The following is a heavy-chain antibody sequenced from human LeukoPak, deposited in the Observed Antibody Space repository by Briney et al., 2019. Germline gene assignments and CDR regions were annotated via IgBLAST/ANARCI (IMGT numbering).Heavy chain of an antibody. CDR3: TTGFYGDYHYYYGMDV. J-gene: IGHJ6*02. Sequence: GGSLRLSCAASGFTFSSAWMSWVRQAPGKGLEWVGRIKSKTDGGTTDYAAPVKGRFTISRDDSKNTLYLQMNSLKTEDTAVYYCTTGFYGDYHYYYGMDVWGQGTTVTVSS. D-gene: IGHD4-17*01. CDR1: GFTFSSAW. V-gene: IGHV3-15*01. CDR2: IKSKTDGGTT.